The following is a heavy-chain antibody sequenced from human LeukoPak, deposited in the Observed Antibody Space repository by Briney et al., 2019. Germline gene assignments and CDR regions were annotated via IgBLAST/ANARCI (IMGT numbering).Heavy chain of an antibody. CDR3: AREVAAAGTG. Sequence: GGSLRLSCAVSGFTFSSYSMHWVRQAPGKGLEWVSSISSSSSHIYYADSVKGRFTISRDNAKNSLYLQMNSLRAEDTAVYYCAREVAAAGTGWGQGTLVTVSS. CDR2: ISSSSSHI. V-gene: IGHV3-21*01. J-gene: IGHJ4*02. CDR1: GFTFSSYS. D-gene: IGHD6-13*01.